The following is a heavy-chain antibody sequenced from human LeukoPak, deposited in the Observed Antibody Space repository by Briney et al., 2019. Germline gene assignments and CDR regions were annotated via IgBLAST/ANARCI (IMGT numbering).Heavy chain of an antibody. J-gene: IGHJ4*02. CDR1: GFTFSAYW. V-gene: IGHV3-7*05. CDR2: ISQDRSEK. CDR3: ATDRRHDPIDY. Sequence: GGSLRLSCAASGFTFSAYWMTWVRQAPGRGLEWVATISQDRSEKYYVDSVRDRFTISGDNAKNSLYLQMNSLRVEDTAVYYCATDRRHDPIDYWGQGTLVTVSS.